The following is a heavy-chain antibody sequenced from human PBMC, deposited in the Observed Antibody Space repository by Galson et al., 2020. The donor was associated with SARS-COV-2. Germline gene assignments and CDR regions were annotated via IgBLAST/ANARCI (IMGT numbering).Heavy chain of an antibody. Sequence: KISCKASGFTFPRAAVQWVRQARGQRPEWIGWIVVGSGETKYAQKFQERVSITSDMSTSTAYMELSSLRSEDTAVYYCAADRDGDKSSLGGDYWGQGTLVTVSS. CDR3: AADRDGDKSSLGGDY. D-gene: IGHD2-15*01. CDR1: GFTFPRAA. J-gene: IGHJ4*02. V-gene: IGHV1-58*01. CDR2: IVVGSGET.